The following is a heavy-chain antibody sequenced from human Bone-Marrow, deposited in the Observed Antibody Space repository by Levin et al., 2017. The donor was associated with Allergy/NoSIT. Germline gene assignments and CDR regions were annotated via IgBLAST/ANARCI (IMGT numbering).Heavy chain of an antibody. CDR1: GFRLSDYY. D-gene: IGHD3-10*01. V-gene: IGHV3-11*05. CDR3: AREVPSYSGSGGHHMDV. Sequence: PGGSLRLSCIVSGFRLSDYYMTWIRQAPGKGLEWISDISAGSTYTNYVDSVKGRFTISRDNGQNSLYLQMNSLRAEDTAVYYCAREVPSYSGSGGHHMDVWGRGTTVTVSS. J-gene: IGHJ6*03. CDR2: ISAGSTYT.